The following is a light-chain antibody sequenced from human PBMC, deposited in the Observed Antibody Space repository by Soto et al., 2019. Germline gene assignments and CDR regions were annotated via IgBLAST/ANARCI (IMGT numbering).Light chain of an antibody. J-gene: IGKJ1*01. CDR1: QVLGTN. Sequence: EIVMTQSPGTLSVSPGETATLSCRASQVLGTNLAWYQQKPGQAPRLLIYGASSRATDIPDRFSGSGSGTDFTLTIRTLEPEDSALYYCQQYGSSRTFGQGTKVDIK. V-gene: IGKV3-20*01. CDR3: QQYGSSRT. CDR2: GAS.